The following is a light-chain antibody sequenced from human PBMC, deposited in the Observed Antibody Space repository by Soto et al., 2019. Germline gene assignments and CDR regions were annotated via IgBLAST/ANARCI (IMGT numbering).Light chain of an antibody. Sequence: DIQMTQSPSSLSASVGDRVTITCRASQSISSYLNWYQQKPWKAPKLLLYAASSLQSEVPSRFSGSGSGTDFTLTISSLQPEDFETYYCPQSYSTPLTCGPGTKVDIK. CDR1: QSISSY. V-gene: IGKV1-39*01. J-gene: IGKJ3*01. CDR3: PQSYSTPLT. CDR2: AAS.